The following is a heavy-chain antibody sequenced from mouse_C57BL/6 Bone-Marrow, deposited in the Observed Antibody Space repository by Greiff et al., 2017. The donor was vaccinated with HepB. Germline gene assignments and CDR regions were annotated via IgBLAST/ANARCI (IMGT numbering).Heavy chain of an antibody. CDR3: TWYYGSKSPFAY. Sequence: EVQLQESGAELVRPGASVKLSCTASGFNIKDDYMHWVKQRPEQGLEWIGWIDPENGDTEYASKFQGKVTITDDTASNTAYLQLSSLTSDDTAVYYCTWYYGSKSPFAYWGQGTLVTVSA. D-gene: IGHD1-1*01. CDR1: GFNIKDDY. J-gene: IGHJ3*01. CDR2: IDPENGDT. V-gene: IGHV14-4*01.